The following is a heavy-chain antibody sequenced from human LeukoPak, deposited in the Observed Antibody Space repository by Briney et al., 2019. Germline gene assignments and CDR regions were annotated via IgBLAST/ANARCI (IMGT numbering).Heavy chain of an antibody. CDR1: GGSISSSSYY. V-gene: IGHV4-39*01. CDR2: IYYSGST. J-gene: IGHJ3*02. D-gene: IGHD3-3*02. Sequence: SETLSLTCTVSGGSISSSSYYWGWIRQPPGKGLEWIGSIYYSGSTYYNPSLKSRVTISVDTSKNQFSLELSSVTAADTAVYYCARIPSSIDAFDIWGQGTMVTVSS. CDR3: ARIPSSIDAFDI.